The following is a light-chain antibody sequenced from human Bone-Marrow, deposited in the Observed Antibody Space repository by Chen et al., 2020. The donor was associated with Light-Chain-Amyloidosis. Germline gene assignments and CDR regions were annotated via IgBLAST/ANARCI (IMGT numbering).Light chain of an antibody. J-gene: IGLJ1*01. V-gene: IGLV1-47*01. Sequence: QSVLTQPPSASGTPGQRVTISCSGASANIGINYVYWYQPFPGAAPNPPVHGNNQRPPGVPVRFSASKSGTSAFLAISGLRSEDEAEYYCAAGDGSLTGLVFGTGTKVIVL. CDR1: SANIGINY. CDR2: GNN. CDR3: AAGDGSLTGLV.